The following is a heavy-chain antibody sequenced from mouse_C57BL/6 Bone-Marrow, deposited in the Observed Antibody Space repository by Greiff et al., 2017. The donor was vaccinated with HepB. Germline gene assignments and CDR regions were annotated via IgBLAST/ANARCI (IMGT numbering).Heavy chain of an antibody. CDR3: ARYTTVVATGFDY. CDR2: IYPGDGDT. J-gene: IGHJ2*01. D-gene: IGHD1-1*01. CDR1: GYAFSSSW. Sequence: QVQLKQSGPELVKPGASVKISCKASGYAFSSSWMNWVKQRPGKGLEWIGRIYPGDGDTNYNGKFKGKATLTADKSSSTAYMQLSSLTSEDSAVYFCARYTTVVATGFDYWGQGTTLTVSS. V-gene: IGHV1-82*01.